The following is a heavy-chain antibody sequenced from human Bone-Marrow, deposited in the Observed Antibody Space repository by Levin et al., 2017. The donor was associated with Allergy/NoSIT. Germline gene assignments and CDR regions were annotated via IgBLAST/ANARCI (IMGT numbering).Heavy chain of an antibody. V-gene: IGHV4-59*01. CDR1: GGSISSYY. CDR3: AREVFRQQLDY. J-gene: IGHJ4*02. CDR2: IYYSGST. Sequence: SETLSLTCTVSGGSISSYYWSWIRQPPGKGLEWIGYIYYSGSTNYNPSLKSRVTISVDTSKNQFSLKLSSVTAADTAVYYCAREVFRQQLDYWGQGTLVTVSS. D-gene: IGHD6-13*01.